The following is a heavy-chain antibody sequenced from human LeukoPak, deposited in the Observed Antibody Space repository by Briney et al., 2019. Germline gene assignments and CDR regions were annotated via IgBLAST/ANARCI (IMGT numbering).Heavy chain of an antibody. V-gene: IGHV4-39*07. J-gene: IGHJ4*02. CDR3: ARVERYSGSFDT. CDR2: VYYGGTT. Sequence: SETLSLTCTASGGSISSSTYYWRWIRQPPGKGLEWIGSVYYGGTTYYSPSLKSRVTISIDTSNNQFSLRLSSVTAADTAVFFCARVERYSGSFDTWGQGSLVTVSS. CDR1: GGSISSSTYY. D-gene: IGHD1-26*01.